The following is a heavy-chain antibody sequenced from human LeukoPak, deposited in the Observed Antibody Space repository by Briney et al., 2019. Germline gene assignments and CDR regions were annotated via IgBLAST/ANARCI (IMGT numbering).Heavy chain of an antibody. CDR3: SSGTDYYDYGMDV. D-gene: IGHD1-26*01. CDR1: GFAFSGST. CDR2: IRSKPSSYAT. Sequence: GGSLKLSCAASGFAFSGSTVHWVRRASGRGLEWVGRIRSKPSSYATVYAESVKGRFTISRDDSKNTAHLQMNSLKTEDTAVYYCSSGTDYYDYGMDVWGQGTTITVSS. V-gene: IGHV3-73*01. J-gene: IGHJ6*02.